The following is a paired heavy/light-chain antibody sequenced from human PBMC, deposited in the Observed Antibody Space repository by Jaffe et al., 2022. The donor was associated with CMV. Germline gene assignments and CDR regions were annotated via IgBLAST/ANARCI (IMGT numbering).Light chain of an antibody. V-gene: IGKV2-30*02. CDR2: KVS. CDR1: QSLVHSDGNTY. Sequence: DVVMTQSPLSLPVTLGQAASISCRSSQSLVHSDGNTYLNWFQQRPGQSPRRLIYKVSNRDSGVPDRFSGSGSGTDFTLKISRVEAEDVGVYYCMQGTHWPPSTFGQGTKLEIK. CDR3: MQGTHWPPST. J-gene: IGKJ2*02.
Heavy chain of an antibody. CDR2: ISSGSSTI. D-gene: IGHD5-12*01. CDR3: ARGWLPSDS. Sequence: EVQLVESGGGLVQPGGSLRLSCAASGFTFSSSSMNWVRQAPGKGLEWVSYISSGSSTIYYANSVRGRFTISRDNAKSSLYLQMNSLRDEDTAVYYCARGWLPSDSWGQGTLVTVSS. J-gene: IGHJ4*02. V-gene: IGHV3-48*02. CDR1: GFTFSSSS.